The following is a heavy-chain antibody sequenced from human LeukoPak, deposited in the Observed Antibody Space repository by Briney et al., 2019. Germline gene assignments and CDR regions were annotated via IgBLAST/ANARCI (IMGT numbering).Heavy chain of an antibody. CDR3: ARSRDGYKRFDS. CDR1: GFTFSSYA. D-gene: IGHD5-24*01. J-gene: IGHJ4*02. Sequence: GGSLRLSCAASGFTFSSYAMTWVRQAPGKGLEWVSVISGSGDTTYYADSVKGRFTISRDNSKNTLYPQMNSLRAKDTAVYFCARSRDGYKRFDSWGQGTLVTVPS. V-gene: IGHV3-23*01. CDR2: ISGSGDTT.